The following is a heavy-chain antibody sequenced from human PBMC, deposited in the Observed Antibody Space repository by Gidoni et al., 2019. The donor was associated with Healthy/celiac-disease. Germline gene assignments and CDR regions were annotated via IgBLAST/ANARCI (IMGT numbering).Heavy chain of an antibody. D-gene: IGHD2-2*01. CDR2: INHRGST. CDR1: GCSFSGYY. J-gene: IGHJ5*02. V-gene: IGHV4-34*01. Sequence: QVQLQQWGAGLLKPSETLSLTCFVYGCSFSGYYWSWIRQPPGKGLEWIGEINHRGSTNYNPSLKSRVTISVETSKNQFSLKLSSVTAADTAVYYCARGKEGRYCSTTSCPKRWFDPWGQGTLVTVSS. CDR3: ARGKEGRYCSTTSCPKRWFDP.